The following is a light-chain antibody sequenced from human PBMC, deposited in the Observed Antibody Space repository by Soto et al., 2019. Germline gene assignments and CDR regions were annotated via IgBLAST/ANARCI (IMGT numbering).Light chain of an antibody. Sequence: EIVMTQSPATLSVSPGERATLSCRASQSVSRNLAWYQQKPGQPPRLLIYDASTRATGVPARFGGSGSGTEFTLTISGLQSEDFAVYYCQQYGDWPPMTFGQGTKVEI. CDR3: QQYGDWPPMT. CDR1: QSVSRN. V-gene: IGKV3-15*01. CDR2: DAS. J-gene: IGKJ1*01.